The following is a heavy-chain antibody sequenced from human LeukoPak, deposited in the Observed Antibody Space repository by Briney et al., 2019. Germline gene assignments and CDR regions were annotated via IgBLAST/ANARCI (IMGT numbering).Heavy chain of an antibody. CDR2: ISAYNGNT. D-gene: IGHD2-2*01. V-gene: IGHV1-18*01. CDR1: GYTFTSYG. CDR3: ARLRPEYQLLAYYYYYYMDV. Sequence: GASVKVSCKASGYTFTSYGISWVRQAPGQGLEWMGWISAYNGNTNYAQKPQGRVTMTTDTSTSTAYMELRSLRSDDTAVYYCARLRPEYQLLAYYYYYYMDVWGKGTTVTVSS. J-gene: IGHJ6*03.